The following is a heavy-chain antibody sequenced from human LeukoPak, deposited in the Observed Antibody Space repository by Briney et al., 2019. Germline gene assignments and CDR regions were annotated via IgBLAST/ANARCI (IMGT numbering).Heavy chain of an antibody. J-gene: IGHJ4*02. CDR3: ARVGSWSFDY. V-gene: IGHV4-61*01. CDR2: IYYSGST. Sequence: SETLSLTCTVSGGSVSSGSYYWIWIRQPPGKGLEWIGYIYYSGSTNYNPSLKGRVTISVDTSKNQFSLKLSSVTAADTAVYYCARVGSWSFDYWGQGTLVTVSS. CDR1: GGSVSSGSYY. D-gene: IGHD6-13*01.